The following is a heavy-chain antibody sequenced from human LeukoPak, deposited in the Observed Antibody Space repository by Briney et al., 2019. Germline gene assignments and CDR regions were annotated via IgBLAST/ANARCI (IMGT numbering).Heavy chain of an antibody. CDR2: IQNDGKDK. D-gene: IGHD3-10*01. Sequence: PGGSLRLSCATSGFTFSTQGMHWVRQAPGKGLEWVTFIQNDGKDKRYADSVQGRFTVSRDDSKKTVYLQVNSLRVEDTAMYYCTRESGPSRVGELLRDGGQGTLVTVSS. J-gene: IGHJ4*02. CDR1: GFTFSTQG. V-gene: IGHV3-30*02. CDR3: TRESGPSRVGELLRD.